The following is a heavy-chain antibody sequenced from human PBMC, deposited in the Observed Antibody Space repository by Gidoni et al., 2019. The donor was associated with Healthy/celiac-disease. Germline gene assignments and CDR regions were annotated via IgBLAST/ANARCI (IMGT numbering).Heavy chain of an antibody. CDR3: ARVQSYYYYYMDV. J-gene: IGHJ6*03. Sequence: QVQLVVSGGCVVQPGRSLRLSCTASGFTFSSYAMHWVRQAPGKGLEWVAVISYDGSNKYYADSVKGRFTISRDNSKNTLYLQMNSLRAEDTAVYYCARVQSYYYYYMDVWGKGTTVTVSS. CDR1: GFTFSSYA. CDR2: ISYDGSNK. V-gene: IGHV3-30-3*01.